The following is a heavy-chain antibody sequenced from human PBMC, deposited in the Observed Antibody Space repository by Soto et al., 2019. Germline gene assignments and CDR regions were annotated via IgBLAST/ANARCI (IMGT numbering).Heavy chain of an antibody. Sequence: EVQLLESGGGLVQPGWSLRLSCAASEFTFSSYSMICVRQAPGKGLEWVSGVNGGGAITYYAESVQGRFTISRDNSKNPLYLQMNSLRAEDTAVFYCARGHFGVTMDVWGQGTRVTVSS. CDR1: EFTFSSYS. CDR2: VNGGGAIT. CDR3: ARGHFGVTMDV. V-gene: IGHV3-23*01. D-gene: IGHD3-3*01. J-gene: IGHJ6*02.